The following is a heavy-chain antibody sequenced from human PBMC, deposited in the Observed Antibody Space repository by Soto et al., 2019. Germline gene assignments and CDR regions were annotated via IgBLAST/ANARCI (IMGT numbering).Heavy chain of an antibody. Sequence: LRLSCVASGFTFDSCGMNWVRQAPGKGLEWAAGVSPHAANTYYADSVRGRFIISRDDSRKTVSLDMNSLRGEGSAVYYCATEGAKTTWNFDYWGQGTVVTVSS. CDR2: VSPHAANT. D-gene: IGHD1-1*01. CDR1: GFTFDSCG. V-gene: IGHV3-23*01. J-gene: IGHJ4*02. CDR3: ATEGAKTTWNFDY.